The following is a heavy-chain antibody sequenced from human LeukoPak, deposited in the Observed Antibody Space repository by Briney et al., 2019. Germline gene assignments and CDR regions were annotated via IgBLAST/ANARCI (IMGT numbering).Heavy chain of an antibody. V-gene: IGHV3-33*01. CDR1: GFTFSSYG. J-gene: IGHJ4*02. Sequence: GGSLRLSCAASGFTFSSYGMHWVRQAPGKGLEWVAVIWYDGSNKYYADSVKVRFTISRDNSKNTLYLQMNSLRAEDTAVYYCARGDDYGDPDFDYWGQGTLVTVSS. CDR3: ARGDDYGDPDFDY. CDR2: IWYDGSNK. D-gene: IGHD4-17*01.